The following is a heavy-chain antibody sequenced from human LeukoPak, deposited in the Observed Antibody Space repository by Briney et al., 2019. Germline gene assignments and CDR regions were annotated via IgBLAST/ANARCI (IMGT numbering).Heavy chain of an antibody. D-gene: IGHD3-22*01. J-gene: IGHJ4*02. CDR3: ARGPGYYDGSGYFDY. Sequence: PGGSLRLSCAASGFTFSSYSMNWVRQAPGKGLEWVSSISSSSSYIYYADSVKGRFTISRDNAKNSLYLQMNSLRAEDTAVYYCARGPGYYDGSGYFDYWGQGTLVTVSS. V-gene: IGHV3-21*01. CDR2: ISSSSSYI. CDR1: GFTFSSYS.